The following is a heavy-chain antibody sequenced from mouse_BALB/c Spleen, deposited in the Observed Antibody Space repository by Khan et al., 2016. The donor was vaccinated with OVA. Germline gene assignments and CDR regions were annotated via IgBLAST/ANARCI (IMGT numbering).Heavy chain of an antibody. D-gene: IGHD2-10*01. CDR3: ARQPYYHYYIMDY. J-gene: IGHJ4*01. CDR1: GFSLTNYG. Sequence: QIQLVQSGPGLVAPSQSLSITCTISGFSLTNYGVHWVRQPPGKGLEWLVVIWSDGSATYNSGLQSRLSITKDNSRNQVFLKMNSLQTDDTAMYYCARQPYYHYYIMDYWGQGTSVTGAS. V-gene: IGHV2-6-1*01. CDR2: IWSDGSA.